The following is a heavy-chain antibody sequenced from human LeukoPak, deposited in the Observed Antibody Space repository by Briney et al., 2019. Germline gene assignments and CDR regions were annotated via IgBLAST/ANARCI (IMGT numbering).Heavy chain of an antibody. Sequence: GGSLRLSCAASGFTFDDYAMHWVRQAPGKGLEWVSGISWNSGSIGYADSVKGRFTISRDNAKNSLYLQMNSLRAEDTAVYYCAREIVVPAAIADPWGQGTLVTVSS. J-gene: IGHJ5*02. V-gene: IGHV3-9*01. D-gene: IGHD2-2*01. CDR3: AREIVVPAAIADP. CDR2: ISWNSGSI. CDR1: GFTFDDYA.